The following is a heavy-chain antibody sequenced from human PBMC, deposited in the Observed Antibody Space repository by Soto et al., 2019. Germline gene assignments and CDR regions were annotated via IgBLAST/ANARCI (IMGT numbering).Heavy chain of an antibody. Sequence: QVPLVQSGAEVKKPGSSVKVSCKSSGGIFGSNAISWVRQAPGQGLEWMGGIIPMFRTPNYAQKFQGRVTITADESTSTAYMELNSLRSEDTAVYFCARDGVDTPMIYWGQGTLLTVSS. CDR1: GGIFGSNA. V-gene: IGHV1-69*01. D-gene: IGHD5-18*01. CDR3: ARDGVDTPMIY. J-gene: IGHJ4*02. CDR2: IIPMFRTP.